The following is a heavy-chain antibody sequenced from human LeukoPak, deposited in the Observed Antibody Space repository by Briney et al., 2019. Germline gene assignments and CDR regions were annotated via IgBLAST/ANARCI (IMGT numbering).Heavy chain of an antibody. CDR1: GFTFTNAW. V-gene: IGHV3-30*18. D-gene: IGHD3-10*01. CDR3: AKEYDSGGYGAYFDY. J-gene: IGHJ4*02. Sequence: GGSLRLSCPASGFTFTNAWLNWVRQAPGKGLEWVALISSDGGTKYYADSVKGRFTLPRDNSRNTLDLQMNSLGPEDTAVYYCAKEYDSGGYGAYFDYWGQGTLVTVSS. CDR2: ISSDGGTK.